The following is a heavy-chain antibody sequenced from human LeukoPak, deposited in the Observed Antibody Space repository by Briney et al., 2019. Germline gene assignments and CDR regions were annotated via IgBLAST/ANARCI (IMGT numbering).Heavy chain of an antibody. CDR2: IKQDGSEK. J-gene: IGHJ4*02. V-gene: IGHV3-7*01. D-gene: IGHD6-6*01. CDR1: GFTFSSYW. CDR3: ASDHSSDFDY. Sequence: GGSLRLSCAATGFTFSSYWMSWVRQAPGKGLEWVANIKQDGSEKYYVDSVKGRFTISRDNAKDSLYLQMNSLRAEDTAVYYCASDHSSDFDYWGQGTLVTVSS.